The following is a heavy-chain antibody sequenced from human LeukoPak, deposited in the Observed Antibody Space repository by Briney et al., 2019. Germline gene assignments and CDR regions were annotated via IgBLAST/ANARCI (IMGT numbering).Heavy chain of an antibody. V-gene: IGHV4-4*07. CDR1: GGSISSYY. D-gene: IGHD3-22*01. Sequence: SETLSLTCTVSGGSISSYYWSWIRQPAGKGLEWIGRIYTSGSTKYSPSLKSRVTMSVDTSKNQLSMKLSSVTAADTAVYYCAGQRFDSSGYYGNFDYWGQGTLVTVSS. CDR2: IYTSGST. J-gene: IGHJ4*02. CDR3: AGQRFDSSGYYGNFDY.